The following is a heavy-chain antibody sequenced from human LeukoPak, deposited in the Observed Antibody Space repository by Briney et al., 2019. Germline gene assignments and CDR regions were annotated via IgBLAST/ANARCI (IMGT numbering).Heavy chain of an antibody. Sequence: SVKVSCKASGGTFSSYAISWLRQAPGQGLDWIGGIMPIFRTANYAQKFQGRVTITTDASTSTAYLELSSLRYADTAVYSCARDAIEGVYNTFAYWGQGTLVTVSS. V-gene: IGHV1-69*05. CDR2: IMPIFRTA. J-gene: IGHJ4*02. CDR1: GGTFSSYA. CDR3: ARDAIEGVYNTFAY. D-gene: IGHD1-26*01.